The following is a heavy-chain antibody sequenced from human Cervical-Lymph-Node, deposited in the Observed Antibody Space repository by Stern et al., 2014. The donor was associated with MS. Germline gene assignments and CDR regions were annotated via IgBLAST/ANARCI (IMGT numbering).Heavy chain of an antibody. Sequence: QITLKESGPTLVKPTQTLTLTCTFSGFSLNITGVGVGWIRQPPGKALEWLAVLYWNENTLYNPSLESRLTIAKSTSKTRVVLTRTTMDPVDTAAYYCVHAPGFCSGTTCSALPDFWGQGILVTVSS. CDR2: LYWNENT. V-gene: IGHV2-5*01. D-gene: IGHD3-3*01. J-gene: IGHJ4*02. CDR1: GFSLNITGVG. CDR3: VHAPGFCSGTTCSALPDF.